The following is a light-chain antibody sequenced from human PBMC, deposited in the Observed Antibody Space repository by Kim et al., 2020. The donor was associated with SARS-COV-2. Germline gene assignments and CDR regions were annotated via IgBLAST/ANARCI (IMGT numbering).Light chain of an antibody. J-gene: IGLJ2*01. CDR3: AAWDDSLSGRGVV. Sequence: QSVLTQPPSASGTPGQRVTISCSGSSSNIGSNYVYWYQQLPGTAPKLLIYRNNQRPSGVPDRFSGSKSGTSASLAISGLRSEDEADYYCAAWDDSLSGRGVVFGGGTQLNVL. CDR2: RNN. V-gene: IGLV1-47*01. CDR1: SSNIGSNY.